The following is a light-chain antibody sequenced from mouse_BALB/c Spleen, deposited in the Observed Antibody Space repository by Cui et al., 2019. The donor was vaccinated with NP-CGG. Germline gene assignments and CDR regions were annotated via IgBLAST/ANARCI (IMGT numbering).Light chain of an antibody. CDR3: ALWYSNHWV. J-gene: IGLJ1*01. CDR2: GTN. Sequence: HAVVTQESPLTTSPGETVTLTCRSSTGAVTSSNYANWVQEKPDHLFTGLIGGTNNRAPGVPARFSGSLIGDKAALTIIGAQTEDEAIYFCALWYSNHWVFGGGTKLTVL. CDR1: TGAVTSSNY. V-gene: IGLV1*01.